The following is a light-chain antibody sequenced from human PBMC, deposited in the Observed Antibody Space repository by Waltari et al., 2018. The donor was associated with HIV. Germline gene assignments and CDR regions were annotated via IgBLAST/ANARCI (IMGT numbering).Light chain of an antibody. Sequence: EIVLPQSPATLSLSPGARATLACRASQSLTNYLAWYQQRPGQPPSLLIYDSSNRAAGIPARFSGSGSGTDFTLTISSLEPEDFAVYYCQQRSIWPRTFGQGTKLEIK. J-gene: IGKJ2*01. CDR1: QSLTNY. CDR3: QQRSIWPRT. CDR2: DSS. V-gene: IGKV3-11*01.